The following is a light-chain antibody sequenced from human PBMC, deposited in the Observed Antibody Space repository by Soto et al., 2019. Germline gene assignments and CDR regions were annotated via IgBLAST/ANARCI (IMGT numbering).Light chain of an antibody. J-gene: IGKJ1*01. Sequence: DIQMTQYPSTLSGSVGDRVTITCRASQTISSWLAWYQQKPGKDPKLLIYKASTLKSGVPSRFSGSGSGTEFTLTISSLQPDDFATYYCQHYNSYSEAFGQGTKVDI. CDR1: QTISSW. V-gene: IGKV1-5*03. CDR2: KAS. CDR3: QHYNSYSEA.